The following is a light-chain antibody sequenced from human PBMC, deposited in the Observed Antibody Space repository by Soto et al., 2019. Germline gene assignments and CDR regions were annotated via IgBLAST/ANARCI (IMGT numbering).Light chain of an antibody. Sequence: VMSQAPATLSLSPGERATLSCRASQSVSRNYVAWYQQKPGQAPRLLIYDASNRATGIPARFSGSGSGTDFTLTISSLEPEDFAVYYCQQRSNWPPITFGQGTRLEI. CDR2: DAS. CDR3: QQRSNWPPIT. V-gene: IGKV3-11*01. CDR1: QSVSRN. J-gene: IGKJ5*01.